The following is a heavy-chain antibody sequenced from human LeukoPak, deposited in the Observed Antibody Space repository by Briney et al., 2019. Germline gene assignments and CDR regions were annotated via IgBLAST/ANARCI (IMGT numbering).Heavy chain of an antibody. J-gene: IGHJ6*02. CDR2: ISWNSGSI. Sequence: LRLSCAASGFTFDDYAMHWVRQAPGKGLEWVSGISWNSGSIGYADSVKGRFTISRDNAKNSLYLQMNSLRAEDTALYYCAKELWNGMGVWGQGTTVTVSS. CDR3: AKELWNGMGV. D-gene: IGHD1-1*01. V-gene: IGHV3-9*01. CDR1: GFTFDDYA.